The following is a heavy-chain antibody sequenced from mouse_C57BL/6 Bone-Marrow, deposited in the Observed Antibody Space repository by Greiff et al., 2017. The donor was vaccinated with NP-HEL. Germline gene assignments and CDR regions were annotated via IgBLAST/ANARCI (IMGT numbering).Heavy chain of an antibody. D-gene: IGHD1-1*01. CDR1: GYTFTSYW. V-gene: IGHV1-53*01. CDR3: ASEGIGITTVVSPYYAMAY. CDR2: INPSNGGT. Sequence: QVQLQQPGTELVKPGASVKLSCKASGYTFTSYWMHWVKQRPGQGLEWIGKINPSNGGTNYNEKFKSKATLTVDKSSSTAYMQLSSLTSEDSAVYYCASEGIGITTVVSPYYAMAYWGQGTSVTVSS. J-gene: IGHJ4*01.